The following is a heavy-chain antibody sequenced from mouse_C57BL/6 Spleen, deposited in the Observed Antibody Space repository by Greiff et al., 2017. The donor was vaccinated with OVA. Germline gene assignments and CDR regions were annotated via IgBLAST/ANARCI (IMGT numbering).Heavy chain of an antibody. Sequence: VQLQQSGAELVKPGASVKMSCKASGYTFTSYWITWVKQRPGQGLEWIGDIYPGSGSTNYNEKFKSKATLTVDTSSSTAYMQLSSLTSEDSAVYYCAREGSYGDEAMDYWGQGTSVTVSS. CDR2: IYPGSGST. V-gene: IGHV1-55*01. J-gene: IGHJ4*01. CDR3: AREGSYGDEAMDY. CDR1: GYTFTSYW. D-gene: IGHD2-13*01.